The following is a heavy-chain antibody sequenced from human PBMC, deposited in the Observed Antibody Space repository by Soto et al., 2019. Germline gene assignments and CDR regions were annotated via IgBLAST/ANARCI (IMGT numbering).Heavy chain of an antibody. CDR3: ARDSDIVVVPATLPNDSLFDY. V-gene: IGHV3-30*03. J-gene: IGHJ4*02. CDR2: ISYDGSNK. D-gene: IGHD2-2*01. CDR1: GFTFSDYY. Sequence: GGSLRLSCAASGFTFSDYYMSWIRQAPGKGLEWVAVISYDGSNKYYADSVKGRFTISRDNSKNTLYLQMNSLRAEDTAVYYCARDSDIVVVPATLPNDSLFDYWGQGTLVTVSS.